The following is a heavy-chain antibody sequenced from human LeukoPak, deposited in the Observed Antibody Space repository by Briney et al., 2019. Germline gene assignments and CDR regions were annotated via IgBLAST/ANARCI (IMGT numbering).Heavy chain of an antibody. CDR3: AREDETSNWFDP. CDR1: RYTFTSYG. J-gene: IGHJ5*02. CDR2: ISAYNGNT. Sequence: ASVKDSCKASRYTFTSYGISWVRQAPGQGLEWMGWISAYNGNTNYAQKLQGGVTMTTDASTSTAYMELRSLRSDDTAVYYCAREDETSNWFDPWGQGTLVTVSS. V-gene: IGHV1-18*01. D-gene: IGHD1-7*01.